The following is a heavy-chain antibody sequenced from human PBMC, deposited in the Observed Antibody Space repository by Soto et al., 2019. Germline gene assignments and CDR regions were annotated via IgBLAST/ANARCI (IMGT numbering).Heavy chain of an antibody. D-gene: IGHD2-21*02. Sequence: LRLSCAASGFTFDDYAMHWVRQAPGRGLEWVSHISWNSGSIGYADSVKGRFTISRDNAKNSLYLQMNSLRTEDTALHYCAKANCGGDCSADYWGQGTLVTVSS. V-gene: IGHV3-9*01. CDR2: ISWNSGSI. CDR3: AKANCGGDCSADY. CDR1: GFTFDDYA. J-gene: IGHJ4*02.